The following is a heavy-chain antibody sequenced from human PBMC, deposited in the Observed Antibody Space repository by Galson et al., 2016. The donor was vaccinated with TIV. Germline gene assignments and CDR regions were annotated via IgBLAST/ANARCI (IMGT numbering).Heavy chain of an antibody. CDR2: IIPIFRTT. Sequence: SVKVSCKASGVTFSSFAVTWVRQAPGQGLEWMGRIIPIFRTTKYAQKFQGRVTITADESTQSTSTTYMELSSLRSEDTAVYYCARAENYHDTTGYYSHWGQGTLVTVSS. CDR1: GVTFSSFA. D-gene: IGHD3-22*01. V-gene: IGHV1-69*13. J-gene: IGHJ4*02. CDR3: ARAENYHDTTGYYSH.